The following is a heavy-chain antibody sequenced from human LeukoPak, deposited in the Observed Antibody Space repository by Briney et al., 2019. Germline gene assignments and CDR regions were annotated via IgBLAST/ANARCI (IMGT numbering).Heavy chain of an antibody. CDR2: ISGSGGST. CDR3: AKAPTHSGGPARDYFDY. Sequence: GGSLRLSCAASGFTFSTYWMHWVRQAPGKGLEWVSAISGSGGSTYYADSVKGRFTISRDNSKNTLYLQMNSLRAEDTAVYYCAKAPTHSGGPARDYFDYWGQGTLVTVSS. CDR1: GFTFSTYW. V-gene: IGHV3-23*01. D-gene: IGHD2-15*01. J-gene: IGHJ4*02.